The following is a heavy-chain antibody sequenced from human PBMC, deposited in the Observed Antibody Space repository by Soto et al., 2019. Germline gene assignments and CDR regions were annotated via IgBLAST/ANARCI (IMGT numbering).Heavy chain of an antibody. CDR3: ARPLLYYYGSGSSSFHY. V-gene: IGHV3-23*01. CDR2: ISGSGGST. J-gene: IGHJ4*02. Sequence: PGGSLRLSCAASGFTFSSYAMSWVRQAPGKWLEWVSAISGSGGSTYYADSVKGRFTISRDNSKNTLYLQMNSLRAEDTAVYYCARPLLYYYGSGSSSFHYWGPGXLVTVYS. D-gene: IGHD3-10*01. CDR1: GFTFSSYA.